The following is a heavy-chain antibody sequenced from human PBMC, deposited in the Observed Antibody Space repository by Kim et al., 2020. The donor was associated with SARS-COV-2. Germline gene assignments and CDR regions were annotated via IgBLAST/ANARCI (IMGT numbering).Heavy chain of an antibody. D-gene: IGHD3-9*01. V-gene: IGHV3-21*01. CDR2: ISSSSSYI. J-gene: IGHJ6*02. CDR3: ARDLSPPKSGPYYDILTGYYYYFYGMDV. CDR1: GFTFSSYS. Sequence: GGSLRLSCAASGFTFSSYSMNWVRQAPGKGLEWVSSISSSSSYIYYADSVKGRFTISRDNAKNSLYLQMNSLRAEDTAVYYCARDLSPPKSGPYYDILTGYYYYFYGMDVWGQGTTVTVSS.